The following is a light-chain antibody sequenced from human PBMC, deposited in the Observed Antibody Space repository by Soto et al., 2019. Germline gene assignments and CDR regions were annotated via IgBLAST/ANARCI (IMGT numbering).Light chain of an antibody. Sequence: DIQMTQSPSTLSASVGDRVTITCRASQGISSYLAWYQQKPGKAPKLLIYAASTLQSGVPSRFSGSGSGTEFTLTIRNLQPDDFATYYCQQYNSFPWTFGLGTKVDI. CDR3: QQYNSFPWT. V-gene: IGKV1-9*01. CDR1: QGISSY. CDR2: AAS. J-gene: IGKJ1*01.